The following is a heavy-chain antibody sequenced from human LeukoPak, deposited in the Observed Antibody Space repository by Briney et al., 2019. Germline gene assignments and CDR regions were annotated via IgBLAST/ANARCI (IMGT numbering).Heavy chain of an antibody. V-gene: IGHV3-21*01. D-gene: IGHD4-17*01. J-gene: IGHJ4*02. CDR2: ISSSSSYI. CDR3: ARFYGDYGSGY. Sequence: GGSLRLSCAASGFTFISYSMNWVRQAPGKGLEWVSSISSSSSYIYYADSVKGRFTISRDNAKNSLYLQMNSLRAEDTAVYYCARFYGDYGSGYWGQGTLVTVSS. CDR1: GFTFISYS.